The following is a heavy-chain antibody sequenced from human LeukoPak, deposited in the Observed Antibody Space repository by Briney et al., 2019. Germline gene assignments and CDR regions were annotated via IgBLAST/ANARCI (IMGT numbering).Heavy chain of an antibody. Sequence: PSETLSLTCTVSGGSISSGGYYWSWIRQYPGKGLEWIGYIYYSGSTYYNPSLKSRVTISVDTSKNQFSLKLSSVTAADTAVYYCARVRNPGGLLDYWGQGTLVTVSS. V-gene: IGHV4-31*03. J-gene: IGHJ4*02. CDR1: GGSISSGGYY. CDR2: IYYSGST. D-gene: IGHD2-8*02. CDR3: ARVRNPGGLLDY.